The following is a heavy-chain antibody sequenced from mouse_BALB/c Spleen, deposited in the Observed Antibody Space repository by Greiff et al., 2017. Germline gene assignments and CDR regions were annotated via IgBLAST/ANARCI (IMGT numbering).Heavy chain of an antibody. J-gene: IGHJ4*01. D-gene: IGHD2-1*01. V-gene: IGHV5-6-3*01. CDR1: GFTFSSYG. Sequence: EVMLVESGGGLVQPGGSLKLSCAASGFTFSSYGMSWVRQTPDKRLELVATINSNGGSTYYPDSVKGRFTISRDNAKNTLYLQMSSLKSEDTAMYYCARDQGGNYDYYAMDYWGQGTSVTVSS. CDR3: ARDQGGNYDYYAMDY. CDR2: INSNGGST.